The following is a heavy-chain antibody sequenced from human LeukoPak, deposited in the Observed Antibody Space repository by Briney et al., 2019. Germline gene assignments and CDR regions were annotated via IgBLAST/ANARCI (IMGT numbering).Heavy chain of an antibody. CDR2: IKQDGSEK. D-gene: IGHD3-22*01. J-gene: IGHJ4*02. V-gene: IGHV3-7*01. CDR3: ARDRTPTNYYDSSGYFDY. CDR1: GFTFSSYW. Sequence: PGGSLRLSCAASGFTFSSYWMSWVRQAPGKGLEWVANIKQDGSEKYYVDSVNGRFTISRDNAKNSLYLQMNSLRAEDTAVYYCARDRTPTNYYDSSGYFDYWGQGTLVTVSS.